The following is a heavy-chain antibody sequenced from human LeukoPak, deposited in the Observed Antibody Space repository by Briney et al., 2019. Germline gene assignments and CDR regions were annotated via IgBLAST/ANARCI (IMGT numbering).Heavy chain of an antibody. V-gene: IGHV3-23*01. CDR1: GFTFSSYA. J-gene: IGHJ4*02. D-gene: IGHD1-26*01. CDR2: ISGGGCNT. CDR3: ARIVGAPYYFDC. Sequence: PGGSLRLSCAASGFTFSSYAMSWIRQAPGKGLEWVSAISGGGCNTYYADSVKGRFTISRDNSKNTLYLQMNSLRREDTAVYYCARIVGAPYYFDCWRQGTMVSVCS.